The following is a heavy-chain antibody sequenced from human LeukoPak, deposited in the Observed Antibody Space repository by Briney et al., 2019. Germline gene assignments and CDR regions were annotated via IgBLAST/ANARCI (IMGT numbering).Heavy chain of an antibody. J-gene: IGHJ4*02. V-gene: IGHV3-7*01. CDR1: GFTFSSSW. CDR2: IKPDGSEK. Sequence: GGSVRLSCAASGFTFSSSWMSWVRQAPGKGLEWVANIKPDGSEKFHVDSVKGRFTISRDNSKSSLSLQMNSLRAEDTAVYYCARYGLTAALDFWGQGTLVTVSS. CDR3: ARYGLTAALDF. D-gene: IGHD2-21*02.